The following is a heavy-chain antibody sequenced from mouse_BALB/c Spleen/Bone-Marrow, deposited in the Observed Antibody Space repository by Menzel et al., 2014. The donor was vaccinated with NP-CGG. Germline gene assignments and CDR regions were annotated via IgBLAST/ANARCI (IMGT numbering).Heavy chain of an antibody. J-gene: IGHJ2*01. CDR2: ISSGGSYT. CDR1: GFTFSSYA. V-gene: IGHV5-9-3*01. D-gene: IGHD2-4*01. CDR3: ARHGITRLLDY. Sequence: EGQLVESGGGLVKPGGSLKLSCAASGFTFSSYAMSWVRQTPEKRLEWVATISSGGSYTYYPDSVKGRFTISRDNAKNTLYLQMSSLRSEDTAMYYCARHGITRLLDYWGQGTTLTVSS.